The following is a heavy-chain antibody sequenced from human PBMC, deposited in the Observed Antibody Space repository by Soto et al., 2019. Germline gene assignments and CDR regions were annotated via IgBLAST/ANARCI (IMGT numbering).Heavy chain of an antibody. J-gene: IGHJ4*02. CDR1: GYTFTSYG. CDR2: ISAYNGNT. V-gene: IGHV1-18*01. D-gene: IGHD6-19*01. Sequence: VGSVKVSCKASGYTFTSYGISWVRQAPGQGLEWMGRISAYNGNTNYAQKLQGRVTMTTDTSTSTAYMELRSLRSDDTAVYYCARALGYSSGWYSDYWGQGTPVTVSS. CDR3: ARALGYSSGWYSDY.